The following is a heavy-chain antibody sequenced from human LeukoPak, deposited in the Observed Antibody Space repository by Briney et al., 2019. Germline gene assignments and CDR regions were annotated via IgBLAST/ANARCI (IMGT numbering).Heavy chain of an antibody. V-gene: IGHV4-61*02. CDR2: IYTSGST. J-gene: IGHJ5*02. Sequence: SQTLSLTCTVSGGSISSGSYYWRWIRQPAGKGLEWIGRIYTSGSTNYNPSLKSRVTISVDTSKNQFSLRLSSVTAADTAVYYCARDRTQNYDFWSGYYLNWFDPWGQGTLVTVSS. CDR3: ARDRTQNYDFWSGYYLNWFDP. D-gene: IGHD3-3*01. CDR1: GGSISSGSYY.